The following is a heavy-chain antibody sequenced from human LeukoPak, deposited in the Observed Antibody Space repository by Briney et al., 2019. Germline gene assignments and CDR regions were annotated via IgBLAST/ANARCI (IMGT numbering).Heavy chain of an antibody. J-gene: IGHJ6*01. CDR2: IYETGST. V-gene: IGHV4-39*01. CDR3: ARHSGSGYYFYFYTMDV. D-gene: IGHD2-15*01. Sequence: SETLSLTCTVSGASFSSSTYYWGWIRQPPGKGLEWIGCIYETGSTYYKSSLKSRVTISVDTSKNQFSLKLSSVTAADTAVYYCARHSGSGYYFYFYTMDVWGQGATVTVSS. CDR1: GASFSSSTYY.